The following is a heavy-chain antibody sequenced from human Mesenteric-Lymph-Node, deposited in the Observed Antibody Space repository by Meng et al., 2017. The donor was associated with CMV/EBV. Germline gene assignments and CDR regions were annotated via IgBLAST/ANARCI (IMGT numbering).Heavy chain of an antibody. V-gene: IGHV3-66*01. CDR2: IYRGDNT. J-gene: IGHJ4*02. CDR3: TGDSVSNPNLDY. D-gene: IGHD3-10*01. Sequence: VDLVGAGGGLVQPGGSLRLSCAASGFNVRDKYMSWVRQAPGKGLEWVCIIYRGDNTYYIDSVKDRFTVSRDNSKNTMYLQMNSLRVEDTAVYYCTGDSVSNPNLDYWGQGTLVTVSS. CDR1: GFNVRDKY.